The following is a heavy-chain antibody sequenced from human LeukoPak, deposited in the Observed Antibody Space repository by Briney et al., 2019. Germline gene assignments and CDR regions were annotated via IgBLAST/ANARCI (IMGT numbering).Heavy chain of an antibody. V-gene: IGHV1-18*01. J-gene: IGHJ6*03. D-gene: IGHD5-12*01. Sequence: VASVKVSCKASGYTFTSYGISWVRQAPGQGLEWMGWISAYNGNTNYAQKLQGRVTMTTDTSTSTAYMELSSLRSEDTAVYYCARAPRIIVATILGKFGSGWRTDYYYMDVWGKGTTVTVSS. CDR1: GYTFTSYG. CDR2: ISAYNGNT. CDR3: ARAPRIIVATILGKFGSGWRTDYYYMDV.